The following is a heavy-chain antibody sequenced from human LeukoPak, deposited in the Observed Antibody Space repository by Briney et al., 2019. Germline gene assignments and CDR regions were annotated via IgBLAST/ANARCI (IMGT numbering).Heavy chain of an antibody. J-gene: IGHJ3*02. D-gene: IGHD3-22*01. V-gene: IGHV1-8*01. Sequence: ASVKVSCKASGYTFTSYDINWVRQATGQGLEWMGWMNPNSGNTGYAQKFQGRVTMTRNTSISTAYMELSSLRSEDTAVYYCARASNSYDSSATEEDAFGIWGQGTMVTVSS. CDR1: GYTFTSYD. CDR2: MNPNSGNT. CDR3: ARASNSYDSSATEEDAFGI.